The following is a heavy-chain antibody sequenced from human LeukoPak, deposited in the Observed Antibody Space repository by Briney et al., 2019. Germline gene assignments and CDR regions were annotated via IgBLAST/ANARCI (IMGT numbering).Heavy chain of an antibody. D-gene: IGHD3-22*01. J-gene: IGHJ4*02. Sequence: GGSLRLSCAASGFIFSGHSMRWVRQAPGKGPEWVSAFSATDGSTQYADSVKGRFTISRDSTTNTLFLQTNSLRAEDTAVYYCARSTYDSSGYYGGYWGQGTLVTVSS. CDR1: GFIFSGHS. CDR3: ARSTYDSSGYYGGY. CDR2: FSATDGST. V-gene: IGHV3-23*01.